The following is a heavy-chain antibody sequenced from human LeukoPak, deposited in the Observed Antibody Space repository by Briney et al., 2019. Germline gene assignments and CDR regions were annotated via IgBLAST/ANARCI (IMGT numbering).Heavy chain of an antibody. CDR2: IIPILGIA. J-gene: IGHJ4*02. V-gene: IGHV1-69*04. CDR1: GGTFSSYA. CDR3: ARNYYDSSGSDY. Sequence: SVKVSCKASGGTFSSYAISWVRQAPGQGLEWMGRIIPILGIANYAQKFQGRVTITADKSTSTAYMELRSLRSDDTAVYYCARNYYDSSGSDYWGQGTLVTVSS. D-gene: IGHD3-22*01.